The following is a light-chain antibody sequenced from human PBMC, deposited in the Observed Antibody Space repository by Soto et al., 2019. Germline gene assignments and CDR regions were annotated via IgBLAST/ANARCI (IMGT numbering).Light chain of an antibody. J-gene: IGLJ2*01. CDR3: CSYAGGASVV. CDR2: EDI. V-gene: IGLV2-23*01. Sequence: QSALTQPASVSGSPGQSITISCTGTSSDIGRYNLVSWYQQQPGKAPKLIIYEDIERPSGVSDRFSGSKSGNTASLTISGLQTEDEDDYYCCSYAGGASVVFGGGTKLTVL. CDR1: SSDIGRYNL.